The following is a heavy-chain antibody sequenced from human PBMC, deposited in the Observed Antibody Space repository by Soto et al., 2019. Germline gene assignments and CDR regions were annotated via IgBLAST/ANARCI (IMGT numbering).Heavy chain of an antibody. J-gene: IGHJ6*02. CDR1: GYTFTSYA. CDR2: INAGNGNT. D-gene: IGHD2-2*01. Sequence: ASVKVSCKASGYTFTSYAMHWVRQAPGQRLEWMGWINAGNGNTKYSQKFQGRVTITRDTSAGTAYMELSSLRSEDTAVYYCARVLTSPDHYGMDVWGQGTTVTVSS. CDR3: ARVLTSPDHYGMDV. V-gene: IGHV1-3*01.